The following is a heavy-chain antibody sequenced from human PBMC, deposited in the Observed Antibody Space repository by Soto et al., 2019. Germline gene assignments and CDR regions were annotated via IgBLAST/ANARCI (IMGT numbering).Heavy chain of an antibody. J-gene: IGHJ5*02. D-gene: IGHD3-22*01. V-gene: IGHV5-10-1*01. CDR3: ARWYDSSGYAQGNWFDP. Sequence: ESLKISCKGSGYSFATYWINWVRQMPGKGLEWVGRIDPSDSYTNYSPSFQGHVTISADKSISTAYLQWSSLKASDTAMYYCARWYDSSGYAQGNWFDPWGQGTLVTVSS. CDR1: GYSFATYW. CDR2: IDPSDSYT.